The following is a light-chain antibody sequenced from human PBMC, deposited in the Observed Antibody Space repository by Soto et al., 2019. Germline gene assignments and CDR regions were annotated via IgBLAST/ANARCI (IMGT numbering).Light chain of an antibody. CDR3: SSYTSSSALV. J-gene: IGLJ3*02. V-gene: IGLV2-14*01. CDR1: SSDVGGYNY. Sequence: QSALTQPASVSGSPGQSITISCTGTSSDVGGYNYVFWYQQHPGKAPKLMIYEVNNRPSGVSNRFSGSKSGNTASLTISGLQAEDEANYCCSSYTSSSALVFGGGTKLTVL. CDR2: EVN.